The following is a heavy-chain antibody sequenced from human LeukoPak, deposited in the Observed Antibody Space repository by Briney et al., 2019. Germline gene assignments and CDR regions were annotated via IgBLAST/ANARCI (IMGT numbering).Heavy chain of an antibody. V-gene: IGHV1-18*01. CDR3: ARSSHIVVVTAIDFDY. CDR2: VSAYNGNT. Sequence: GASVKVSCKASGYTFTSYGISWVRQAPGQGLEWMGWVSAYNGNTNYAQKLQGRVTMTTDTSTSTAYMELRSLRSDDTAVYYCARSSHIVVVTAIDFDYWGQGTLVTVSS. D-gene: IGHD2-21*02. J-gene: IGHJ4*02. CDR1: GYTFTSYG.